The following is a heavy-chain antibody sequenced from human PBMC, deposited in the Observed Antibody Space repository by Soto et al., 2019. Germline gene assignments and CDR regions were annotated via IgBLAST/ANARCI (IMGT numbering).Heavy chain of an antibody. V-gene: IGHV1-2*02. CDR1: GYTFTDRY. D-gene: IGHD3-22*01. J-gene: IGHJ4*02. Sequence: ASVKVSCKASGYTFTDRYLHWVRQARGQGLEWMGWINPISGGTDYAQNFQGRVTMTRDTSISTAYMELSSLRSDDTAVYYCAREIYYYDNIGYYPPPGYWGQGTLVTVSS. CDR2: INPISGGT. CDR3: AREIYYYDNIGYYPPPGY.